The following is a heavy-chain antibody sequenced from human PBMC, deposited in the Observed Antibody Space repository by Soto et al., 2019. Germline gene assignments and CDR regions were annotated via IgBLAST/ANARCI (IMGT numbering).Heavy chain of an antibody. V-gene: IGHV3-23*01. Sequence: PGGSLRLSCAASGFTFSSYAMSWVRQAPGKGLEWVSAISGSGGSTYYADSVKGRFTISRDNSKNTLYLKMNSLRAEDTAVYYCAKAPSTGYYLNWFDPWGQGTLVTVSS. CDR2: ISGSGGST. CDR1: GFTFSSYA. J-gene: IGHJ5*02. CDR3: AKAPSTGYYLNWFDP. D-gene: IGHD3-10*01.